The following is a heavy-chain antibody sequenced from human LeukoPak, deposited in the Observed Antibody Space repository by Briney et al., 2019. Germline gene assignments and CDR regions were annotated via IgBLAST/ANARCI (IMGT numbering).Heavy chain of an antibody. J-gene: IGHJ4*02. D-gene: IGHD4-17*01. CDR2: ISAYNGNT. CDR1: GYTSTRYG. V-gene: IGHV1-18*01. Sequence: ASVKGSCKASGYTSTRYGIRSVRQAPGQGLEWMGWISAYNGNTNYAQKLQGRVTMTTDTSTSTAYMELRSLRSDDTAVYYCAREHGDYGWVYFGYWGQGTLVTVSS. CDR3: AREHGDYGWVYFGY.